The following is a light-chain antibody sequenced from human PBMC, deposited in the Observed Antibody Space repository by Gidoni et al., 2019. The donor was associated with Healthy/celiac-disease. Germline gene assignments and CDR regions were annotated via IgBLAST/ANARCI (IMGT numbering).Light chain of an antibody. CDR3: QQSYSTPWT. CDR1: QSISDY. Sequence: DIQMTQSPSSLSGSVGDRVTITCRASQSISDYLNWYQQKPGNAPKLLIYAASSLQSGVPSRFRGSGSGTDFTLTISSLQPEDFATYYCQQSYSTPWTFGQGTKVEI. V-gene: IGKV1-39*01. CDR2: AAS. J-gene: IGKJ1*01.